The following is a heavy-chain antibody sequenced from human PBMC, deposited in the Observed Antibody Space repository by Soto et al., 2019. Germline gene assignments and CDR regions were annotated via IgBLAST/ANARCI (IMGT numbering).Heavy chain of an antibody. V-gene: IGHV3-74*01. Sequence: PGGSLRLSCAASGFTFSDYWMHWVRQVPGKGLVWVSRISGEMRSTNYADSVKGRFTISRDNAKNTLYVQMNNLRAEDTAVHYCARGIWYSAQDHWGQGTPVTVSS. CDR1: GFTFSDYW. J-gene: IGHJ4*02. D-gene: IGHD6-13*01. CDR3: ARGIWYSAQDH. CDR2: ISGEMRST.